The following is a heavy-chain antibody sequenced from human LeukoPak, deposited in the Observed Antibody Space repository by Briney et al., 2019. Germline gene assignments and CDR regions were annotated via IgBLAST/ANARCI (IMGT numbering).Heavy chain of an antibody. V-gene: IGHV3-72*01. D-gene: IGHD1-26*01. CDR3: ARVRGSGSGTWPLDI. J-gene: IGHJ3*02. Sequence: ALRLSCAASGFTFSDHYMEWARQAPGTGREGVGRTRNKDNSDTTEYAASVKGRFTISRDDSKNPLYLQMNSLKTEDTAVYYCARVRGSGSGTWPLDIWGQGTMVTVSS. CDR1: GFTFSDHY. CDR2: TRNKDNSDTT.